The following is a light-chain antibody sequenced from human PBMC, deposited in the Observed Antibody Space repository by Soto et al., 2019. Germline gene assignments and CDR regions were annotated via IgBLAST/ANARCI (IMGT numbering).Light chain of an antibody. Sequence: QSALTQPASVSGSPGQSITISCTGTSSDFTGYNYVSWYQQYPGKVPKLLIYYVSDRPSGVSNRFSGSKSGNTASLTISGLQAEDEADYFCTSFTSDNLYVFGTGTKVTVL. CDR1: SSDFTGYNY. CDR2: YVS. CDR3: TSFTSDNLYV. V-gene: IGLV2-14*03. J-gene: IGLJ1*01.